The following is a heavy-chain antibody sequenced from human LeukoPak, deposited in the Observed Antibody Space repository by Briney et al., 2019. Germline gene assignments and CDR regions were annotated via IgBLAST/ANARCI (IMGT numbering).Heavy chain of an antibody. Sequence: PGGSLRLSCAASGFTFSSYAMHWVRQAPGKGLEWVAVISYDGSNKYYADSVKGRFTISRDNSKNTLYLQMNSLRAEDTAVYYCTTDSKPIQLWMPAFDYWGQGTLVTVSS. V-gene: IGHV3-30-3*01. D-gene: IGHD5-18*01. CDR1: GFTFSSYA. CDR2: ISYDGSNK. CDR3: TTDSKPIQLWMPAFDY. J-gene: IGHJ4*02.